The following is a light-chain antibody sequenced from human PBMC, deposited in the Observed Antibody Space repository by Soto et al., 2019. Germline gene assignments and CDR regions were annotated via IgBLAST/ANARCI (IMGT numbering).Light chain of an antibody. CDR1: SSDVGGYNY. V-gene: IGLV2-8*01. CDR3: SSFAGNNEGE. CDR2: EVS. J-gene: IGLJ3*02. Sequence: QSALTQPPSASGSPGQSVTISCTGTSSDVGGYNYVSWYQQHPGKAPKLMIYEVSKRPSGVPDRFSGSKSGNTASLTVSGLQAEDEAVYYCSSFAGNNEGEFGGGTKLTVL.